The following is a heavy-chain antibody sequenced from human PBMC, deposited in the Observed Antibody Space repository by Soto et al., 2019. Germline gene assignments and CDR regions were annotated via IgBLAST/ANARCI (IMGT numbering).Heavy chain of an antibody. J-gene: IGHJ4*02. D-gene: IGHD3-3*01. CDR3: ARHGDYDFWSGYYTAYFDY. V-gene: IGHV4-39*01. CDR2: IYYSGST. CDR1: GGSISSSSYY. Sequence: SETLSLTCTVSGGSISSSSYYWGWIRQPPGKGLEWIGSIYYSGSTYYNPSLKSRVTISVDTSKNQFSLKLSSVTAADTAVYYCARHGDYDFWSGYYTAYFDYWGQGTLVTVSS.